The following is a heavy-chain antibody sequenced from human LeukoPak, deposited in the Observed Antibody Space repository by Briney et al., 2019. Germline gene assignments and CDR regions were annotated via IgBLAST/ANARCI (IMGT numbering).Heavy chain of an antibody. V-gene: IGHV3-30*02. CDR3: AKDTSPGRMEWTFDY. CDR1: GFTFSSYG. J-gene: IGHJ4*02. D-gene: IGHD3-3*01. CDR2: IWYGGSNK. Sequence: GGSLRLSCAASGFTFSSYGMHWVRQAPGKGLEWVAVIWYGGSNKYYADSVKGRFSISRDNSKNTLYLQMNSLRAEDTAVYYCAKDTSPGRMEWTFDYWGQGTLVTVSS.